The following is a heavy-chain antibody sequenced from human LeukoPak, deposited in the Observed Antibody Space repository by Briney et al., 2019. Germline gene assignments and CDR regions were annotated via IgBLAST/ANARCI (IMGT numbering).Heavy chain of an antibody. CDR2: ISGSVGRT. V-gene: IGHV3-23*01. D-gene: IGHD4-17*01. Sequence: PGGSLRLSCAASGFTFSSYAMSWVRQAPGKGLEWVSTISGSVGRTYYADSVKGRFTIPRDNSKNTLYLQMNSLRAEDTAVYYCAKDVYGDYGGLVYWGQGTLVTVSS. J-gene: IGHJ4*02. CDR3: AKDVYGDYGGLVY. CDR1: GFTFSSYA.